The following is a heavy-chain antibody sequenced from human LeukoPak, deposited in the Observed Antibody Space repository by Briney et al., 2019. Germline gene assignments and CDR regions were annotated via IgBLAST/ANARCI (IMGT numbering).Heavy chain of an antibody. Sequence: GGSLRLSCAASGFPFSSYSMTWVRQAPGKGLEWVSNIKPDGTTKFYVDSVKGRFTISRDNALSSLYLQMNSLRAEDTAIYYCARSIPYGTTWYGRSDYWGQGTLVTVSS. D-gene: IGHD6-13*01. J-gene: IGHJ4*02. V-gene: IGHV3-7*03. CDR2: IKPDGTTK. CDR1: GFPFSSYS. CDR3: ARSIPYGTTWYGRSDY.